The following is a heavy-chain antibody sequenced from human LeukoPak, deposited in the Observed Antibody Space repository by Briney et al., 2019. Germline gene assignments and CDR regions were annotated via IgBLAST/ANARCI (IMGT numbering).Heavy chain of an antibody. V-gene: IGHV4-38-2*02. CDR1: GYSISSGYY. CDR2: IYHSGST. J-gene: IGHJ4*02. Sequence: SETLSLTCTVSGYSISSGYYWGWIRQPPGKGLEWIGSIYHSGSTYYNPSLKSRVTISVDTSKNQFSLKLSSVTAADTAVYYCARATLGYCSSTSCYAGGFDYWGQGTLVTVSS. CDR3: ARATLGYCSSTSCYAGGFDY. D-gene: IGHD2-2*01.